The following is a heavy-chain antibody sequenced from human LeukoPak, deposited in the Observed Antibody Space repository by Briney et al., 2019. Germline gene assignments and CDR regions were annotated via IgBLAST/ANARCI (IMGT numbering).Heavy chain of an antibody. CDR3: AGSCTVTSYYYYYYGMDV. J-gene: IGHJ6*02. CDR1: GFTFSSYS. Sequence: GGSLRLSCAASGFTFSSYSMNWVRQAPGKGLEWVSSISSSSSYIYYADSVKGRFTISRDNAKNSLYLQMNSLRAEDTAVYYCAGSCTVTSYYYYYYGMDVWGQGTTVTVSS. D-gene: IGHD4-17*01. V-gene: IGHV3-21*01. CDR2: ISSSSSYI.